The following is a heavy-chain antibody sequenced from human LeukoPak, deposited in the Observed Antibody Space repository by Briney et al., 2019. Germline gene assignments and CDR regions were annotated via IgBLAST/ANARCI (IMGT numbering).Heavy chain of an antibody. CDR2: IIPIFGTA. Sequence: SVKVSCKASGGTFSSYAISWVRQAPGQGLEWMGGIIPIFGTANYAQKFQGRVTITADESTSTAYMELSSLRSEDTAVYYCARILFERVTIFGVVSGAFDIWGQGTMVTVSS. V-gene: IGHV1-69*13. CDR3: ARILFERVTIFGVVSGAFDI. D-gene: IGHD3-3*01. J-gene: IGHJ3*02. CDR1: GGTFSSYA.